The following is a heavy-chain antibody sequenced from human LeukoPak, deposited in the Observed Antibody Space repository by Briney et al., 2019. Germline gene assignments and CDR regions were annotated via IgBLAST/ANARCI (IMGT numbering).Heavy chain of an antibody. D-gene: IGHD6-19*01. CDR1: GFTFSSYA. Sequence: GRSLRLSCAASGFTFSSYAMHWVRQAPGKGLEGVAVISYDGRNKYYADSVKGRFTISRDNSKNTLYLQMNSLRAEDTAVYYCAIVSSGLYYDYWGQGTLVTVSS. V-gene: IGHV3-30*04. CDR3: AIVSSGLYYDY. J-gene: IGHJ4*02. CDR2: ISYDGRNK.